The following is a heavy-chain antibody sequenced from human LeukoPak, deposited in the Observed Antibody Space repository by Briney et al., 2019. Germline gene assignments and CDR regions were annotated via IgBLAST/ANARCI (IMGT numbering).Heavy chain of an antibody. CDR2: INPNSGAT. V-gene: IGHV1-2*02. Sequence: VASLKVSCKASGYTFTGPYIHWMRQAPGQGFEWIGWINPNSGATKYAQKFQGRVTVTRDTSTGTAYMELSGLRAGDTAAYYCARVEYCPKGVCIPYDLWGQGTLVTVSS. J-gene: IGHJ4*02. CDR1: GYTFTGPY. CDR3: ARVEYCPKGVCIPYDL. D-gene: IGHD2-8*01.